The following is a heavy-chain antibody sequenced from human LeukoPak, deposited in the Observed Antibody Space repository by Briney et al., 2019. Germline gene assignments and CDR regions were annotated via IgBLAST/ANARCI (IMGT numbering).Heavy chain of an antibody. CDR1: GGSFSGYY. J-gene: IGHJ5*02. Sequence: SETLSLTCAVYGGSFSGYYWSWIRQPPGKGLEWIGEINHSGSTNYNPSLKSRVTISVDTSKNQFSLKLSSVTAADTAVYYCARGLHYDFWSGYYRSDWFDPWGQGTLVTVSS. D-gene: IGHD3-3*01. CDR3: ARGLHYDFWSGYYRSDWFDP. V-gene: IGHV4-34*01. CDR2: INHSGST.